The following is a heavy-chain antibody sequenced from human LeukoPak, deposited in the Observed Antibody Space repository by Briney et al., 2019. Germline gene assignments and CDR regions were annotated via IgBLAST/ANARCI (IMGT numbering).Heavy chain of an antibody. CDR2: INNVASHI. J-gene: IGHJ4*02. Sequence: PGGSLRLSCAASGFTLSSSAMNWVRQAPRKGLEWVSSINNVASHIYYAGSVRGRFTISRDNAKNSVYLQMNSLRAEDTAVYYCANFVDIVDTGYWGQGTLVTVSS. CDR3: ANFVDIVDTGY. D-gene: IGHD5-12*01. V-gene: IGHV3-21*04. CDR1: GFTLSSSA.